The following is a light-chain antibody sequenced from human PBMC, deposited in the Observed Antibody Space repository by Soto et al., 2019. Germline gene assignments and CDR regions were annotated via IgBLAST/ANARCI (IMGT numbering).Light chain of an antibody. Sequence: AIRMTQSPSSFSASTGDRVTITCRASQGISSYLAWYHQKPGKAPKLLIYAASTLQSGVPSRFSGSGSGTDFTLTIRCLQSEDFATYYCQQYYSYPLTFGGGTKVEIK. CDR2: AAS. CDR3: QQYYSYPLT. V-gene: IGKV1-8*01. CDR1: QGISSY. J-gene: IGKJ4*01.